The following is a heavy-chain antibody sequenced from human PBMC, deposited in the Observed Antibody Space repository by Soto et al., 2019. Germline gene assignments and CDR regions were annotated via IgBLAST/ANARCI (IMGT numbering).Heavy chain of an antibody. CDR2: ISYDGSNK. J-gene: IGHJ6*02. V-gene: IGHV3-30*18. CDR1: GFTFSSYG. Sequence: QVQLVESGGGVVQPGRSLRLSCAASGFTFSSYGMHWVRQAPGKGLEWVAVISYDGSNKYYADSVKGRFTISRDNSKNTLYLQMNSLRAEDTAVYYCAKPRRDCSGGSCYYYYGMDVWGQGTTVTVSS. D-gene: IGHD2-15*01. CDR3: AKPRRDCSGGSCYYYYGMDV.